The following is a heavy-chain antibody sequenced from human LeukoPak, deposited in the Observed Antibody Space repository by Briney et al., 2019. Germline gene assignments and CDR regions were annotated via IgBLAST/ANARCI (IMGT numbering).Heavy chain of an antibody. CDR3: ARGSATVTTDLDD. CDR2: ISSSSSYK. Sequence: GGSLGLSCTASGFSFSSYSMNWVRQAPGKGLEWVSCISSSSSYKNYADSVKGRFTISRDNDRNSLYLRMNSLRAEDTAVYYCARGSATVTTDLDDWGQGTLVIVSS. CDR1: GFSFSSYS. J-gene: IGHJ4*02. V-gene: IGHV3-21*06. D-gene: IGHD4-17*01.